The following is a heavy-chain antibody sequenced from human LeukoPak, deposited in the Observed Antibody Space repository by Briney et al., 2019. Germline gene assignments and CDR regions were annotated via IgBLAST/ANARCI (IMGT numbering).Heavy chain of an antibody. CDR1: GGTFSSYA. CDR3: ARNSYDSSGYYSKYFQH. D-gene: IGHD3-22*01. V-gene: IGHV1-69*05. CDR2: IIPIFGTA. Sequence: SVKVSGKATGGTFSSYAISWVRQAPGQGLEWVGGIIPIFGTANYAQKFQGRVTITTDESTSTAYMELSSLRSEDTAVYYCARNSYDSSGYYSKYFQHWGQGTLVTVSS. J-gene: IGHJ1*01.